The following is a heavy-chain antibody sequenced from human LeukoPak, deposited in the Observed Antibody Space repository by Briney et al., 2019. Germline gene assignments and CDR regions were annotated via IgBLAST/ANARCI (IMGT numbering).Heavy chain of an antibody. Sequence: SQTLSLTCTVSGGAISSGDYYWSWIRQPPGKGLEWIGYIYYSGSTYYNPSLKSRVTISVDTSKNQFSLKLNSVTAADTAVYFCARALRLQFPAFDIWGQGTMVTVSS. D-gene: IGHD4-11*01. CDR3: ARALRLQFPAFDI. CDR1: GGAISSGDYY. V-gene: IGHV4-30-4*01. CDR2: IYYSGST. J-gene: IGHJ3*02.